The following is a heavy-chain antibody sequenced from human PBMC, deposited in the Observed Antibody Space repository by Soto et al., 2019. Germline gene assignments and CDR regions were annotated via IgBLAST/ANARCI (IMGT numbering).Heavy chain of an antibody. Sequence: SGPTLVNPTQTLTLTCTVSGFSLSTSGMRVSWIRQPPGKALEWLARIDWDDDKLYSTSLKTRLTISKDTSKNQVVLTMTNMDPVDTATFYCARRYSSSSGFDYWGQGTLVT. J-gene: IGHJ4*02. CDR3: ARRYSSSSGFDY. D-gene: IGHD6-6*01. CDR2: IDWDDDK. V-gene: IGHV2-70*04. CDR1: GFSLSTSGMR.